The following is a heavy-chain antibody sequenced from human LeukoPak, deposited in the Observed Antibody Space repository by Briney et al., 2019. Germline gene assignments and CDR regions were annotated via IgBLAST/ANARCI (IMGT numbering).Heavy chain of an antibody. CDR1: GGSISSGGYY. D-gene: IGHD2-2*01. Sequence: PSETLSLTCTVSGGSISSGGYYWSWIRQHPGKGLEWIGYIYYSGGTYYNPSLKSRVTISVDTSKNQFSLKLSPVTAADTAVYYCARAVGCSSTSCYAAGVDYWGQGTLVTVSS. CDR3: ARAVGCSSTSCYAAGVDY. J-gene: IGHJ4*02. CDR2: IYYSGGT. V-gene: IGHV4-31*03.